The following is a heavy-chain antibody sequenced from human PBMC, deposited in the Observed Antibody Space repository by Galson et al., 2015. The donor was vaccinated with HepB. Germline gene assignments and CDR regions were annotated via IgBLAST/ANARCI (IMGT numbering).Heavy chain of an antibody. CDR2: IDWNDGK. D-gene: IGHD2/OR15-2a*01. CDR1: GFSLNTRAMC. CDR3: ARILRHTTFYIDS. J-gene: IGHJ4*02. Sequence: ALVKPTQTLTLTCTFSGFSLNTRAMCVSWIRQPPGKALEWLARIDWNDGKFYSTSLKTRLTISKDTSKNQVVLAMTNMDPVDTATYYCARILRHTTFYIDSWDQGTLVTVSS. V-gene: IGHV2-70*17.